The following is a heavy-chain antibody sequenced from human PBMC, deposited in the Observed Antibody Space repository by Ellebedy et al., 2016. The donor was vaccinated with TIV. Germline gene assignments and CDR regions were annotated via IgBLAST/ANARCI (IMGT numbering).Heavy chain of an antibody. CDR2: LIPMLGSP. Sequence: SVKVSCXASGGTINNYDITWVRQAPGQGPEWMGGLIPMLGSPHYADTFQGRITITADKITNTVYMELTRLKSEDTAVYYCAKGIGYHLDKVGGANFWFDVWGQGTQVTVSS. CDR3: AKGIGYHLDKVGGANFWFDV. CDR1: GGTINNYD. J-gene: IGHJ5*02. V-gene: IGHV1-69*06. D-gene: IGHD2-15*01.